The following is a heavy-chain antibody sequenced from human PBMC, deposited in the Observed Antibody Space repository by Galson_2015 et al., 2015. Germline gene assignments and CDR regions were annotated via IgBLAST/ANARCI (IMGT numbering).Heavy chain of an antibody. V-gene: IGHV3-7*03. CDR3: ARGGYSVVVTAIYDAFDI. CDR2: IEQDGSEK. J-gene: IGHJ3*02. Sequence: SLRLSCAASGFTFSSYWMTWVRQAPGKGLEWVANIEQDGSEKYYVDSVKGRFTISRDNAKNSLYLQMNSLRAEDTAVYYCARGGYSVVVTAIYDAFDIWGQGTMVTVSS. CDR1: GFTFSSYW. D-gene: IGHD2-21*02.